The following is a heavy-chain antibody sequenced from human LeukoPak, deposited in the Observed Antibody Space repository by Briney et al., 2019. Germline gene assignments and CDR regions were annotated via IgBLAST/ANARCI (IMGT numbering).Heavy chain of an antibody. D-gene: IGHD2-21*02. CDR1: GDSVSSGGYY. V-gene: IGHV4-31*11. Sequence: ASETLSLTCAVSGDSVSSGGYYWTWIRQHPGKGPEWIGYISNSGTTSYSPSLKSRVSISVDTSNNQFSLRLSSVTAADTAVYYCARDVVVTSSPDAFDIWGQGTMVTVSS. J-gene: IGHJ3*02. CDR2: ISNSGTT. CDR3: ARDVVVTSSPDAFDI.